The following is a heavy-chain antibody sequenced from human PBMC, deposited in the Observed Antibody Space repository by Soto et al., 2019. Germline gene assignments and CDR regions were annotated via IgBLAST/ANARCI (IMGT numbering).Heavy chain of an antibody. CDR1: GYTFTSYY. CDR2: INPSGGST. V-gene: IGHV1-46*01. D-gene: IGHD2-21*01. Sequence: GASVKVSCKASGYTFTSYYMHWVRQAPGQGLEWMGIINPSGGSTSYAQKFQGRVTMTRDTSTSTVYMELSSLRSEDTAVYYCARDRMAMAITYYYYYYGMDVWGQGTTVTVSS. J-gene: IGHJ6*02. CDR3: ARDRMAMAITYYYYYYGMDV.